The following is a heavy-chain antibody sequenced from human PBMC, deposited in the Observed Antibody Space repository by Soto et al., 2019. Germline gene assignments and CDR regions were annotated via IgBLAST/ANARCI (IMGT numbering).Heavy chain of an antibody. Sequence: GGSLRLSCVASGFTFSDYAMTWVRQAPGKGLEWVPVISATGATTYYADSVRGRFTISRDNSKNTLNLQMNDLRVEDTAVIYCAKGRKSTEKDIAVMLAAASSIQHWGQGTLVTVSS. CDR2: ISATGATT. CDR3: AKGRKSTEKDIAVMLAAASSIQH. D-gene: IGHD2-15*01. J-gene: IGHJ1*01. CDR1: GFTFSDYA. V-gene: IGHV3-23*01.